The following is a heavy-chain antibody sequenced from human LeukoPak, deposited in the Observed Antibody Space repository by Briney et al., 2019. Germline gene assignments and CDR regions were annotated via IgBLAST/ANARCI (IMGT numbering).Heavy chain of an antibody. CDR2: ISGSGGST. D-gene: IGHD6-19*01. Sequence: GGSLRLSCAASGFTFSNYAMSWVRQAPGKGLEWVSVISGSGGSTYYADSVKGRFTISRDKSKNTLYLQMNSLRAEDTAVYYCSKDPSVAGTAEHFQHWGQGTLVTVSS. V-gene: IGHV3-23*01. J-gene: IGHJ1*01. CDR1: GFTFSNYA. CDR3: SKDPSVAGTAEHFQH.